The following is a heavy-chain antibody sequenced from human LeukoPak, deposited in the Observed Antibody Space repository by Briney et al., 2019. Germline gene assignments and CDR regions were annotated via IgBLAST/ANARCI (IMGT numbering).Heavy chain of an antibody. Sequence: GGSLRLSCAASGFTFSSYEMNWVRQAPGKGLEWVSYISSSGSTIYYADSVKGRFTISRDNSKNTLYLQMNSLRAEDTAVYYCARERAAAVDYWGQGTLVTVSS. CDR1: GFTFSSYE. CDR2: ISSSGSTI. CDR3: ARERAAAVDY. D-gene: IGHD6-13*01. J-gene: IGHJ4*02. V-gene: IGHV3-48*03.